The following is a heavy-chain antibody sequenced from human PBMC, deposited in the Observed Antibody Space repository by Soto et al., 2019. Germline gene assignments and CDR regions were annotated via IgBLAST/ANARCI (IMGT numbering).Heavy chain of an antibody. V-gene: IGHV1-69*01. J-gene: IGHJ4*02. CDR1: GGAFSSSA. CDR2: VIPKDGTP. CDR3: TAGESRGAGHGY. Sequence: QVQLVQSGAEVKKPGSSVKISCTASGGAFSSSALNWVRQAPGQGLEWVGGVIPKDGTPRYAQNLQARVTIAADESTNTGYLELSSLRPDDTAIFYCTAGESRGAGHGYWGQGTLVIVSS. D-gene: IGHD3-10*01.